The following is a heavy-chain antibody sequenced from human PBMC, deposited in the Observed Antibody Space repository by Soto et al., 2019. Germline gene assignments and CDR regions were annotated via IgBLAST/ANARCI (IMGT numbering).Heavy chain of an antibody. Sequence: QVQLVESGGGVVQPGRSLRLSCAASGFTFSSYGMHWVRQAPGKGLEWVAVISYDGSNKYYADSVKGRFTISRDNSKNTLYLQMNSLRAEDTAVYYCAKDEPDYWGQGTLVTVSS. CDR1: GFTFSSYG. J-gene: IGHJ4*02. CDR3: AKDEPDY. CDR2: ISYDGSNK. V-gene: IGHV3-30*18.